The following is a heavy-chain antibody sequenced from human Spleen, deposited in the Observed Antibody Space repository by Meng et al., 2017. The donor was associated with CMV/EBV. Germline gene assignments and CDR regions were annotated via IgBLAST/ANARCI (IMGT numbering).Heavy chain of an antibody. CDR1: GGTFSSYA. CDR3: ARVVIGVGSGYYLYYGMDV. J-gene: IGHJ6*02. D-gene: IGHD2-15*01. V-gene: IGHV1-69*05. Sequence: SVKVSCKASGGTFSSYAISWVRQAPGQGLEWMGGIIPIFGTTNYAQKFQGRVTITTGESTSTAYMELSSLRSEDTAVYYCARVVIGVGSGYYLYYGMDVWGQGTMVTVSS. CDR2: IIPIFGTT.